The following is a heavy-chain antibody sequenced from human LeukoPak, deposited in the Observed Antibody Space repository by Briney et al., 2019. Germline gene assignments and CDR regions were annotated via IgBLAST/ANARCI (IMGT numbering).Heavy chain of an antibody. V-gene: IGHV3-23*01. CDR2: ISANGQAT. CDR3: ARDPYNTILYRLAH. J-gene: IGHJ4*02. CDR1: GFAFGTYA. D-gene: IGHD3-10*01. Sequence: GGSLRLSCARSGFAFGTYAMSWVPQAPGMGLEWVSSISANGQATYYADSVEGRFTLSRDNSTSTVYLPLNRLRAEDTATYYCARDPYNTILYRLAHWGQGTLVTVSS.